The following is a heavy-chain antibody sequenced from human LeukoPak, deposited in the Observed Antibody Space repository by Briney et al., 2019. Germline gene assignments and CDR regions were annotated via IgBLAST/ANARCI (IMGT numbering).Heavy chain of an antibody. Sequence: GGSLRLSCGASGFTFSSYEMNWVRQAPGKGLEWVSYISSSGNTIYYADSVKGRFTISRDNAKNALYLQMSSLRAEDTAVYYCARGGVRQWGFDYWGQGTLVTVSS. CDR3: ARGGVRQWGFDY. D-gene: IGHD6-19*01. J-gene: IGHJ4*02. CDR1: GFTFSSYE. V-gene: IGHV3-48*03. CDR2: ISSSGNTI.